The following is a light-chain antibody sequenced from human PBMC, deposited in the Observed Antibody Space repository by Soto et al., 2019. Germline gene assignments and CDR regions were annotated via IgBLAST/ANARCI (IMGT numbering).Light chain of an antibody. CDR2: RTS. V-gene: IGKV3-20*01. J-gene: IGKJ5*01. CDR1: TY. Sequence: RVFPRCTADRALAHGKRATLSCSTYLAWYQQKPGQAPRLLIYRTSTRATGIPDRFSGSGSGTDFTLTISRLETEDFAVYYCLQFGRSVPVGPGTRLEIK. CDR3: LQFGRSVP.